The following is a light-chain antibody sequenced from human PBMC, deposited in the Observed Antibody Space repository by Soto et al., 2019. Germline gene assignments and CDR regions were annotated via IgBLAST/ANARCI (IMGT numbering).Light chain of an antibody. V-gene: IGKV1-16*02. Sequence: DIQMTQSPSSLSASVGDRVTITCRASQDINNYLAWFQQKPGKAPESLIYAASSLQSGVPSKFSGSGSGTDFTLTISSLQPADFATYYCQQYYNYPITYGQGTRLEIK. J-gene: IGKJ5*01. CDR2: AAS. CDR1: QDINNY. CDR3: QQYYNYPIT.